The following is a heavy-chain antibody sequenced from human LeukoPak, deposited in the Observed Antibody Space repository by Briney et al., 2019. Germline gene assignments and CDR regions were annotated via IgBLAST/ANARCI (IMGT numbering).Heavy chain of an antibody. CDR2: TYYRSKWYN. CDR1: GDSVSSNSAA. D-gene: IGHD1-26*01. J-gene: IGHJ4*02. Sequence: SQTLSLTCAISGDSVSSNSAAWNWIRQSPSSGLEWLGRTYYRSKWYNDYAVSLKSRITINPDTSKNQFSLHLNSVTPEDTAVYYCAREQWELLKGAFDYWGQGTLVTVSS. V-gene: IGHV6-1*01. CDR3: AREQWELLKGAFDY.